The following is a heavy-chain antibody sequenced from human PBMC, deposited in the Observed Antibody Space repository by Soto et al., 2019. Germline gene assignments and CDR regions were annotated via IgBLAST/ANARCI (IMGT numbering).Heavy chain of an antibody. Sequence: QVQLVQSGAEVKKPVSSVKVSCKASGDTLSTHGISWVRQAPGQGLEWMGGTIPIIGTTDYAEKFQGRVTITADESTTTPYMELSSLRPDDTAVDYCAAGDSSDTGDHWGQGNLVTVSS. CDR3: AAGDSSDTGDH. J-gene: IGHJ4*02. CDR2: TIPIIGTT. CDR1: GDTLSTHG. D-gene: IGHD5-18*01. V-gene: IGHV1-69*01.